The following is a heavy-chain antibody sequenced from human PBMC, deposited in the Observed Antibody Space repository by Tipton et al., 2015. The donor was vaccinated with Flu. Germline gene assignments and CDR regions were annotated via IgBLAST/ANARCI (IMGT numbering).Heavy chain of an antibody. CDR1: GYTFTSNS. CDR2: ISPHNADT. V-gene: IGHV1-18*01. Sequence: QMQLVQSGAEVKQPGASVKVSCKASGYTFTSNSISWVRQAPGQGLEWMGWISPHNADTNYAQKLQGRVTVTTDTSTSTAYMELRSLRSDDTAVYYCARGHYYDTSYRAEYYFDYWGQGTLVTVSS. D-gene: IGHD3-22*01. J-gene: IGHJ4*02. CDR3: ARGHYYDTSYRAEYYFDY.